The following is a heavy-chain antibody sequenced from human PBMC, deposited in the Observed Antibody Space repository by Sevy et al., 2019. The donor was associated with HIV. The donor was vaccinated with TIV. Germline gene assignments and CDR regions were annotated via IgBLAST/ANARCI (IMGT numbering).Heavy chain of an antibody. CDR1: GYTFTSYD. V-gene: IGHV1-8*01. CDR3: ARRGRDFWSGYFIRAFDI. Sequence: ASVKVSCKASGYTFTSYDINWVRQATGQGLEWMVWMNPNSGNTGYAQKFQGRVTMTRNTSISTAYMELSSLRSEDTAVYYCARRGRDFWSGYFIRAFDIWGQGTMVTVSS. CDR2: MNPNSGNT. D-gene: IGHD3-3*01. J-gene: IGHJ3*02.